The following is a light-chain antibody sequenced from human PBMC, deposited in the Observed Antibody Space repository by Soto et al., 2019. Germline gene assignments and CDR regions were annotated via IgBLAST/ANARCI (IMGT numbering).Light chain of an antibody. J-gene: IGKJ1*01. Sequence: EVVLTQSPGALSLSPGERATLSCRASQSVGQSLAWYQQKPGQAPRLLIYDASNRATGIPARFSGSGSGTDFTLTISSLEPEDFAVYYCQQRSNWPRTFGQGTKVDIK. CDR2: DAS. CDR1: QSVGQS. V-gene: IGKV3-11*01. CDR3: QQRSNWPRT.